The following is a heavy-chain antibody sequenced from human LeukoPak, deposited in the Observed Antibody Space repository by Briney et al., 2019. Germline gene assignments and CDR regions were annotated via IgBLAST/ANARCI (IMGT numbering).Heavy chain of an antibody. CDR1: GFGFSNYA. V-gene: IGHV3-23*01. CDR2: ISGSGDKT. Sequence: PGGSLRLSCAASGFGFSNYAMTWVRQAPGKGLEWVSSISGSGDKTYYAESVKGRFTISRDNSKNTLFLQMNSLRAEDTAIFYCAKRSAYTTGWFFDLWGQGILVTVSS. CDR3: AKRSAYTTGWFFDL. D-gene: IGHD6-19*01. J-gene: IGHJ4*02.